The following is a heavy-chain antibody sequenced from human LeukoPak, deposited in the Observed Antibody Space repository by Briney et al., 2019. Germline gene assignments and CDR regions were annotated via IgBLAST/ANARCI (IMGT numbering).Heavy chain of an antibody. CDR1: GFTFSSYG. CDR2: IYSGGRT. J-gene: IGHJ6*03. V-gene: IGHV3-66*01. Sequence: GGSLRLSCAASGFTFSSYGMSWVRQAPGKGLEWVAVIYSGGRTYYADSVRGRFTISRDNSKNMLYLQMNSLRGEDTAVYYCARERNYYYYMDVWGKGTTVTVSS. CDR3: ARERNYYYYMDV.